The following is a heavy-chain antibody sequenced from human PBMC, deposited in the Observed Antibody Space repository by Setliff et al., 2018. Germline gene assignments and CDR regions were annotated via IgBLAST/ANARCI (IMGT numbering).Heavy chain of an antibody. CDR2: INPNSGGT. V-gene: IGHV1-2*02. CDR3: ARVLAADTYQDY. J-gene: IGHJ4*02. Sequence: ASVKVSCKASGYTFTGYYMHWVRQAPGQGLEWMGWINPNSGGTNYAQEFQGRITVTSDTSISTVYMELSGLRRDDTAIYFCARVLAADTYQDYWGQGTLVTVSS. CDR1: GYTFTGYY. D-gene: IGHD2-21*01.